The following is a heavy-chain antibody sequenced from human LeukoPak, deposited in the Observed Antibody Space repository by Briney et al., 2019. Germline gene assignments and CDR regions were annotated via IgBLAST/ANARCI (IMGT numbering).Heavy chain of an antibody. CDR1: GFTFSSYW. V-gene: IGHV3-7*01. CDR3: AREKTLRVFSVVTQGLDY. Sequence: GESLRLSCAASGFTFSSYWMSWVRQAPGKGLEWVANVKQYESENYYVDSAKGRFTISRDNAKNSLYLQMKSLGADDNAVYYCAREKTLRVFSVVTQGLDYWGQGTMVTVSS. D-gene: IGHD2-21*02. J-gene: IGHJ4*02. CDR2: VKQYESEN.